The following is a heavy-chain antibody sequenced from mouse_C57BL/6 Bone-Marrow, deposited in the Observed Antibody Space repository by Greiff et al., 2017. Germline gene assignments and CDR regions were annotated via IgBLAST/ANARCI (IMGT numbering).Heavy chain of an antibody. Sequence: QVQLQQSGPGLVQPSQSLSITCTVSGFSLTSYGVHWVRQSPGKGLEWLGVIWRGGSTDYNAAFISRLSISKDNSKSQVFFKMNSLQADDTAIYYCASGGRYYFDYWGQGTTLTVSS. CDR1: GFSLTSYG. CDR3: ASGGRYYFDY. V-gene: IGHV2-2*01. CDR2: IWRGGST. J-gene: IGHJ2*01.